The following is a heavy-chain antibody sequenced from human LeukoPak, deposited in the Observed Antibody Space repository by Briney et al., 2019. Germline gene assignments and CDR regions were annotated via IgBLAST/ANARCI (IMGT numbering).Heavy chain of an antibody. Sequence: SETLSLTCTVSGGSISSSSYYWGWIRQPPGKGLEWIGSIYYSGSTYYNPSLKSRVTISVDTSKNQFSLKLSSVTAADTAVYYCARGVSTVTTNPPYNWFDPWGQGTLVTVSS. CDR1: GGSISSSSYY. CDR2: IYYSGST. J-gene: IGHJ5*02. D-gene: IGHD4-17*01. CDR3: ARGVSTVTTNPPYNWFDP. V-gene: IGHV4-39*07.